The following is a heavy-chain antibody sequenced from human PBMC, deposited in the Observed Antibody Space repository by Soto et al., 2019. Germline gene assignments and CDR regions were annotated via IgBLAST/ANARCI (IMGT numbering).Heavy chain of an antibody. Sequence: QVQLVESGGGVVQPGRSLRLSCAASGFTFSSYAMHWVRQAPGKGLEWVAVISYDGSNKYYADSVKGRFTISRDNSKNTLYLQMNSLRAEDTAVYYCARNGPDYGDLTPLGSFDYWGQGTLVTVSS. D-gene: IGHD4-17*01. CDR2: ISYDGSNK. CDR3: ARNGPDYGDLTPLGSFDY. J-gene: IGHJ4*02. CDR1: GFTFSSYA. V-gene: IGHV3-30-3*01.